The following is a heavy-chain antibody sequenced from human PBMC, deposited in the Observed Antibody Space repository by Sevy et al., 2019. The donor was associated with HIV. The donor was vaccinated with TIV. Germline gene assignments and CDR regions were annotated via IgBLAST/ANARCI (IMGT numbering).Heavy chain of an antibody. V-gene: IGHV4-59*01. CDR3: ARSDCTNGVCYDY. CDR2: IYYSGST. D-gene: IGHD2-8*01. Sequence: SETLSLTCTVSGGSISSYYWSWIQQPPGKGLEWIGYIYYSGSTNYNPSLKSRVTISVDTSKNQFSLKLSSVTAADTAVYYCARSDCTNGVCYDYWGQGTLVTVSS. CDR1: GGSISSYY. J-gene: IGHJ4*02.